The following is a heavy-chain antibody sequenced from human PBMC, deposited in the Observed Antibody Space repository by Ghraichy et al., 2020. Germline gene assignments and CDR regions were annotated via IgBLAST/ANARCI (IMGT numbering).Heavy chain of an antibody. CDR3: ARAKTYYYDSSGFGRQFDY. J-gene: IGHJ4*02. CDR1: GFTLSSYW. D-gene: IGHD3-22*01. V-gene: IGHV3-7*01. Sequence: GGSLRLSCAASGFTLSSYWMIWVRQAPGKGLEWVANINQDGSDKYYVDSVKGRFTISRDNAMNSLFLQMNGLRADDTAVYYCARAKTYYYDSSGFGRQFDYWGQGTLVNVSS. CDR2: INQDGSDK.